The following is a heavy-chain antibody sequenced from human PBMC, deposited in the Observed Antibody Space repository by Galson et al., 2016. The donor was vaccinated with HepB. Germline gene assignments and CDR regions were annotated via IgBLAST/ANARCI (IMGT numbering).Heavy chain of an antibody. CDR2: INPSSGST. Sequence: SVKVSCKASGYTFTGYYAHWVRQAPGQGLDWMGIINPSSGSTTYAQKFQGRVTMTRDTSTSTVYMELSSLTSEDTAVYYCARAPKYYYDSSDYHHDFDYWGQGTLVTVSS. V-gene: IGHV1-46*01. D-gene: IGHD3-22*01. CDR1: GYTFTGYY. J-gene: IGHJ4*02. CDR3: ARAPKYYYDSSDYHHDFDY.